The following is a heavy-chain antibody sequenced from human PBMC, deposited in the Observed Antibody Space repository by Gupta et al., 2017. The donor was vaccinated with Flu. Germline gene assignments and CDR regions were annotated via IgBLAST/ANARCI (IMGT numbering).Heavy chain of an antibody. D-gene: IGHD2-2*01. CDR1: GYTFTNYY. J-gene: IGHJ4*02. CDR3: ARDSDTVVVPHTTYFFDS. V-gene: IGHV1-46*01. CDR2: INPNSGST. Sequence: QVQLVQSGAEVKKPGASMKISCKASGYTFTNYYLHWVRQAPGQGLEWMAMINPNSGSTSYAQNFQCRVTMTRDTSTSTVYMELSSLRSEYTAVYYCARDSDTVVVPHTTYFFDSWGQGTLVTVSS.